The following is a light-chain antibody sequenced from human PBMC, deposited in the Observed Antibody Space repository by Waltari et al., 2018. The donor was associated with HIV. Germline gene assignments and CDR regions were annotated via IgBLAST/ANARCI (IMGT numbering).Light chain of an antibody. V-gene: IGLV1-40*01. Sequence: QSVLTQPPSVSGAPGQGVTISCTGSSSNLGIGYDVHWYQHFPGTAPKLLIYGNIYRPAGVPDRFSASKSGTSASLAITGLQAEDEADYYCQSYDRSLSSSVFGGGTRLTVL. CDR1: SSNLGIGYD. CDR3: QSYDRSLSSSV. CDR2: GNI. J-gene: IGLJ3*02.